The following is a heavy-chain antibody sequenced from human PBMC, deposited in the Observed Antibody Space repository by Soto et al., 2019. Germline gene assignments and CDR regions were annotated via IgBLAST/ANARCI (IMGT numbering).Heavy chain of an antibody. D-gene: IGHD3-9*01. V-gene: IGHV1-3*01. Sequence: ASVKVSCKASGYTFTRYAMHWVRQAPGQRLEWMGWINAGNGNTKYSQKFQGRVTITRDTSANTAYMELSSLRSEDTAVYYCARRVYYDILTGYYLPLDFDYWGQGTLVTVSS. CDR3: ARRVYYDILTGYYLPLDFDY. J-gene: IGHJ4*02. CDR1: GYTFTRYA. CDR2: INAGNGNT.